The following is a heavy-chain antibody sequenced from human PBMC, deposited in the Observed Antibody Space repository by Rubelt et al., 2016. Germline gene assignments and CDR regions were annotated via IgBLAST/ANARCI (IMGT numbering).Heavy chain of an antibody. CDR2: INTDGST. Sequence: GKGLVWVSRINTDGSTSYADSVKGRFTISRDNGKNTLHLQMNNLRAEDTAVYYCARDRNGLRPPGVGGMDVWGQGTTVTVSS. D-gene: IGHD5-12*01. J-gene: IGHJ6*02. CDR3: ARDRNGLRPPGVGGMDV. V-gene: IGHV3-74*01.